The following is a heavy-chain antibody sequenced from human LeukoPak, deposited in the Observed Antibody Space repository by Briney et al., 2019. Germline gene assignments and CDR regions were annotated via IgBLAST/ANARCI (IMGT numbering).Heavy chain of an antibody. D-gene: IGHD3-10*01. J-gene: IGHJ4*02. CDR1: GFSFNNYA. CDR3: ARDTRPMVRGVFDY. V-gene: IGHV3-23*01. CDR2: ISASGAMT. Sequence: GGSLRLSCAASGFSFNNYAMTWVRQAPGKGLEWVSSISASGAMTYYADSVKGRFTISRDNAKNSLYLQMNSLRAEDTAVYYCARDTRPMVRGVFDYWGQGTLVTVSS.